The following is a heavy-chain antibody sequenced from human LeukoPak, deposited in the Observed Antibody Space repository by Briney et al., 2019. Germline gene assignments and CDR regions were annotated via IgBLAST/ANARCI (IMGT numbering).Heavy chain of an antibody. Sequence: ASVKASCKASGGTFSSYAISWVRQAPGQGLEWMGGIIPIFGTANYAQKFQGRVTITADESTSTAYMELSSLRSEDTAVYYCARDGGYSYGFDPWGQGTLVTVSS. CDR1: GGTFSSYA. CDR3: ARDGGYSYGFDP. J-gene: IGHJ5*02. D-gene: IGHD5-18*01. CDR2: IIPIFGTA. V-gene: IGHV1-69*13.